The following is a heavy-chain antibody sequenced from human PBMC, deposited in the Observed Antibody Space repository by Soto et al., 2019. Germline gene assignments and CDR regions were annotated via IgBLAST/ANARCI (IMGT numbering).Heavy chain of an antibody. V-gene: IGHV3-23*01. D-gene: IGHD6-13*01. J-gene: IGHJ4*02. Sequence: GGSLRLSCAASGFTFSTYVMSWVRQAPGKGLQWVSTISAGGGSTYYADSVKGRFTISRDNSKNTLYLQMNSLRAEDTAVYYWAKVIAAAGTNYWGQGTLVTVSS. CDR3: AKVIAAAGTNY. CDR2: ISAGGGST. CDR1: GFTFSTYV.